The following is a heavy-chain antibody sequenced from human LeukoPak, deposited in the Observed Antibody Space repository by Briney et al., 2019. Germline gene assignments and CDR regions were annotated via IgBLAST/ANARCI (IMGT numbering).Heavy chain of an antibody. CDR1: GFTFSNFV. CDR2: ISYDGSSK. J-gene: IGHJ4*02. CDR3: TTATDMIYFGSGSPSVDY. V-gene: IGHV3-30*03. D-gene: IGHD3-10*01. Sequence: PGRSLRLSCAASGFTFSNFVMHWVRQAPGKGLEWVAVISYDGSSKYYADSVKGRFTISRDNSKNTLYLQMNSVRAEDTAVYYCTTATDMIYFGSGSPSVDYWGQGTLVTVSS.